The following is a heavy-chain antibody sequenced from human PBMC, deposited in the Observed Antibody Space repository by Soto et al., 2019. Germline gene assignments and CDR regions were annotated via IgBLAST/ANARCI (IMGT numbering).Heavy chain of an antibody. J-gene: IGHJ5*02. CDR2: INPSGGST. CDR1: GYTFTSYY. Sequence: ASVKVSCKASGYTFTSYYMHWVRQAPGQGLEWMGIINPSGGSTSYAQKFQGRVTMTRDTSTSTVYMELSSLRSEDTAVYYCAREEVVSSVYYSANWSPPWGQETLVPVSP. V-gene: IGHV1-46*01. D-gene: IGHD3-22*01. CDR3: AREEVVSSVYYSANWSPP.